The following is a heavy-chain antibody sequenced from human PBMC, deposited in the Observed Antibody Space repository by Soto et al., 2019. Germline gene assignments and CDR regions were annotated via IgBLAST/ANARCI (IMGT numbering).Heavy chain of an antibody. D-gene: IGHD6-19*01. J-gene: IGHJ4*02. CDR1: SGSITIGHW. CDR2: IFHSGSS. Sequence: QVQLQESGPGLVKPSGTLSLTCTVSSGSITIGHWWSWVRQPPGKGLEWIGEIFHSGSSNYNPSLKSRVTISLDKSKNQFSLNLTSVTAADTAVYYCASLSGWSLLWGQGTLVTVSS. CDR3: ASLSGWSLL. V-gene: IGHV4-4*02.